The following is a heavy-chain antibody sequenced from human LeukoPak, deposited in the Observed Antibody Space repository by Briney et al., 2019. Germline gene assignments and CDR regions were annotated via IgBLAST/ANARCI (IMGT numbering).Heavy chain of an antibody. CDR2: ISAYNGNT. CDR3: AREGNNRGDTEYGMDV. D-gene: IGHD1/OR15-1a*01. V-gene: IGHV1-18*01. CDR1: GYTFTSYG. J-gene: IGHJ6*02. Sequence: ASVTVSCKASGYTFTSYGISGVRQAPGQGLEWMGWISAYNGNTNYAQKLQGRVTMTTDTSTSTAYMELRSLRSDDTAVYYCAREGNNRGDTEYGMDVWGQGTTVTVSS.